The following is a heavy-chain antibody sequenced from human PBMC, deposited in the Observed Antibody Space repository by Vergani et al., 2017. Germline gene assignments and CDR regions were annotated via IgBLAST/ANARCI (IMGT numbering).Heavy chain of an antibody. D-gene: IGHD3-10*01. J-gene: IGHJ4*02. Sequence: VQLVESGGGVVQPGRSLRLSCAASGFTFDDYAMHWVRQAPGKGLEWVSGISWNSGSIGYADSVKGRFTISRDNAKNTLYLQMNSLRAEDTAVYYCAKATYYYGSGSLYYFDYWGQGTLVTVSS. CDR2: ISWNSGSI. CDR3: AKATYYYGSGSLYYFDY. CDR1: GFTFDDYA. V-gene: IGHV3-9*01.